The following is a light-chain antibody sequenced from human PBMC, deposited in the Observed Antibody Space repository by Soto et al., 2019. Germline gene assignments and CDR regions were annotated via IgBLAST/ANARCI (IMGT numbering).Light chain of an antibody. Sequence: QSVLTQPASVSGSPGQSITISCTGTSSDIGSYNLVSWYQQHPGKAPRLMISEVTKRPSGISNRFSGSKSGNTASLTISGLQAEDEADYYRCSFVNITPSYVFGTGTRSPS. V-gene: IGLV2-23*02. J-gene: IGLJ1*01. CDR3: CSFVNITPSYV. CDR2: EVT. CDR1: SSDIGSYNL.